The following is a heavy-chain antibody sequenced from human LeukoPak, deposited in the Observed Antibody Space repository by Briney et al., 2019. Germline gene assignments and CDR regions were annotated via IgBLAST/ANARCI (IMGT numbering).Heavy chain of an antibody. CDR1: GFTFSSYA. J-gene: IGHJ6*02. CDR2: ISGSGGST. V-gene: IGHV3-23*01. D-gene: IGHD6-13*01. CDR3: AKRFSSSWYYMDV. Sequence: GGSLRLSCAASGFTFSSYAMSWVRQAPGKGLEWVSTISGSGGSTYYADSVKGRFTISRDNSKNTLYLQMNSLRAEDTAVYYCAKRFSSSWYYMDVWGQGTTVTVSS.